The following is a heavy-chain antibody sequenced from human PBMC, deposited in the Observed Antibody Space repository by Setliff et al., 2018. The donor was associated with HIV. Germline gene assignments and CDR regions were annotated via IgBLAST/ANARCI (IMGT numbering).Heavy chain of an antibody. D-gene: IGHD3-22*01. Sequence: SETLSLTCTVSGGSISSYYWSWIRQPAGKGLEWNVHIYISGSTNYNPSFNSRVTMSVDTSKNQFSLKLTSVTDADTAIYYCARENGWLFGWFDPWGQGTPVTVSS. CDR2: IYISGST. CDR1: GGSISSYY. V-gene: IGHV4-4*07. CDR3: ARENGWLFGWFDP. J-gene: IGHJ5*02.